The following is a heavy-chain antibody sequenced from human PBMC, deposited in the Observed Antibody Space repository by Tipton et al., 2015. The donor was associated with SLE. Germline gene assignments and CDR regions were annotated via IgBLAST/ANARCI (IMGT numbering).Heavy chain of an antibody. CDR2: IIPMFGTT. V-gene: IGHV1-69*01. CDR3: AGGSTMVRRIWYYDL. J-gene: IGHJ2*01. D-gene: IGHD3-10*01. CDR1: GGTFSKYA. Sequence: QVQLVQSGAEVKRPGSSVKVSCKASGGTFSKYAIIWVRQAPGQGLEWMGGIIPMFGTTNYAQKFQDRLTMTTDDSTSTAYMELGSLRYEDTAIYYCAGGSTMVRRIWYYDLWGRGTLVTVSS.